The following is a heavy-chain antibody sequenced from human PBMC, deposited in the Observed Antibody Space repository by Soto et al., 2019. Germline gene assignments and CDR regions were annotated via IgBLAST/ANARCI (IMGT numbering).Heavy chain of an antibody. D-gene: IGHD4-17*01. Sequence: SETLSLTCTVSGGSISSRSYYWGWIRQPPGKGLEWIGSIYYSGSTYYNPSLKSRVTISVDTSKNQFSLKRSSVTAADTAVYYCARTGRLRNDAFDIWGQGTMVTVSS. CDR2: IYYSGST. V-gene: IGHV4-39*07. J-gene: IGHJ3*02. CDR1: GGSISSRSYY. CDR3: ARTGRLRNDAFDI.